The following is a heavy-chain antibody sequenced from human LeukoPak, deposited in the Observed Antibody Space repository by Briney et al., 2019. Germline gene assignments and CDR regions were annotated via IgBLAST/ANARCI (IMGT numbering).Heavy chain of an antibody. D-gene: IGHD4-17*01. CDR1: GFTFSSYA. CDR2: ISGSGGST. Sequence: GGSLRLSCAASGFTFSSYAMSWVRQAPGKGLEWVSVISGSGGSTYYADSVKGRFTISRDNSKNTLYLQMNSLRAEDTAVYYCAKDLGDYGDSGWGQGTLVTVSS. J-gene: IGHJ4*02. V-gene: IGHV3-23*01. CDR3: AKDLGDYGDSG.